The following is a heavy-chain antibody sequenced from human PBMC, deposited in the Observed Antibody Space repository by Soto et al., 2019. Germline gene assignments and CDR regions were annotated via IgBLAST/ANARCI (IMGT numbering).Heavy chain of an antibody. CDR1: GFTFSSYW. CDR3: ARGGSLNWYFDL. Sequence: EVQMVESGGGLVQPGGSLRLSCAASGFTFSSYWMHWVRQAPGKGLVWVSRINSDGSSTSYADSVKGRFTISRDNAKNTLYLHMNSLRAEDTAVYYCARGGSLNWYFDLWGRGTLVTVSS. V-gene: IGHV3-74*01. CDR2: INSDGSST. D-gene: IGHD1-26*01. J-gene: IGHJ2*01.